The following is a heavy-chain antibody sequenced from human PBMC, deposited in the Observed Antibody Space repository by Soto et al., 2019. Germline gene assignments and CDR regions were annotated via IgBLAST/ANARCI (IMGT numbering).Heavy chain of an antibody. CDR1: GFTFSSYA. V-gene: IGHV3-23*01. D-gene: IGHD6-13*01. CDR3: AKDQDKQQLPTGWFDP. CDR2: ISGSGGST. J-gene: IGHJ5*02. Sequence: GGSLRLSCAASGFTFSSYAMSWVRQAPGKGLEWVSAISGSGGSTYYADSVKGRFTISRDNSKNTLYLQMNSLRAEDTAVYYCAKDQDKQQLPTGWFDPWGQGTLVTVSS.